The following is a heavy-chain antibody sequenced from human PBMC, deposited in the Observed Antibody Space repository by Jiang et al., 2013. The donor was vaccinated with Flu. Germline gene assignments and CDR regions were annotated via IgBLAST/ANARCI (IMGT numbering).Heavy chain of an antibody. D-gene: IGHD2-15*01. CDR3: ATLRGSSYDTYLMDS. J-gene: IGHJ5*01. V-gene: IGHV3-30*02. Sequence: VQLVESGGGVVQPGSSLRLSCAASGFSFSYYAMYWVRQAPGKGLEWLSSIWHDGSNKYYADPVKGRFTLSRDNSKNTLFLQMNSLRPEDTAVYYCATLRGSSYDTYLMDSWGQGTLVTVSS. CDR2: IWHDGSNK. CDR1: GFSFSYYA.